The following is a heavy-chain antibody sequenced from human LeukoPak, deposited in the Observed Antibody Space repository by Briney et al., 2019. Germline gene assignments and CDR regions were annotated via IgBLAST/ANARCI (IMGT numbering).Heavy chain of an antibody. J-gene: IGHJ4*02. Sequence: PTGGSLRLSCAASGFTFSNHWMHWVRQAPGKGLVWVSRISGDGSSTRYADSVKGRFTISRDNAKNTLFLQMNSLRAEDTAVYYCARDNNWSYPDYWGQGTLVTVSS. CDR3: ARDNNWSYPDY. CDR2: ISGDGSST. CDR1: GFTFSNHW. D-gene: IGHD1-20*01. V-gene: IGHV3-74*01.